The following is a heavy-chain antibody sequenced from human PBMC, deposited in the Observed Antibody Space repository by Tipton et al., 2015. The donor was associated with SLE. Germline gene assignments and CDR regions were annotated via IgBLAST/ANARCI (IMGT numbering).Heavy chain of an antibody. V-gene: IGHV3-7*01. CDR2: IKQDGSEK. J-gene: IGHJ6*02. CDR1: GFTFSSYA. D-gene: IGHD2-21*02. CDR3: ARDLPSPCDPHCYYGMDV. Sequence: SLRLSCAASGFTFSSYAMHWVRQAPGKGLEWVANIKQDGSEKYYVDSVKGRFTISRDNAKNSLYLQMNSLRAEDTAVYYCARDLPSPCDPHCYYGMDVWGQGTTVTVSS.